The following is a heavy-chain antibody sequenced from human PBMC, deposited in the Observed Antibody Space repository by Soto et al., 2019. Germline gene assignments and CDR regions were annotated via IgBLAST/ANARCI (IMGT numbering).Heavy chain of an antibody. CDR2: VSGSGGST. CDR3: ARRGPGPYFDY. CDR1: GFTFSSYA. D-gene: IGHD2-8*02. J-gene: IGHJ4*02. Sequence: EVQLLESGGGLVQPGGSLRLSCAASGFTFSSYAMRWVRQAPGKGLEWVSAVSGSGGSTYYADSVKGRFTISRDNSKNSLYLQMNSLRAEDTAVYYCARRGPGPYFDYWGQGPLVTVSS. V-gene: IGHV3-23*01.